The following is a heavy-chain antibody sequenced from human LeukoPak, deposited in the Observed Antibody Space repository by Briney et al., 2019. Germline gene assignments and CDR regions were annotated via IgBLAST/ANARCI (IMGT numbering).Heavy chain of an antibody. J-gene: IGHJ6*03. CDR2: INHSGST. CDR1: GGSFSGYY. V-gene: IGHV4-34*01. Sequence: SETLSLTCAVYGGSFSGYYWSWIRQPPGKGLGWIGEINHSGSTNYNPSLKSRVTISVDTSKNQFSLKLSSVTAADTAVYYCARIRITVFGVADYYYYMDVWGKGTTVTVSS. CDR3: ARIRITVFGVADYYYYMDV. D-gene: IGHD3-3*01.